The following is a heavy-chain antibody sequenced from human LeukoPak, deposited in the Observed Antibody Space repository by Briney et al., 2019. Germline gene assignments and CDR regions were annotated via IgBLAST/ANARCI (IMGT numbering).Heavy chain of an antibody. J-gene: IGHJ5*02. V-gene: IGHV4-4*08. CDR1: GGSICNSY. D-gene: IGHD1-26*01. CDR2: ISTGGDI. CDR3: ARDWDAMNTCFDP. Sequence: KPSETLSLTCAVSGGSICNSYCSWARQPPGKELEFIGYISTGGDINYSPSLRSRATMSINPSNNQLSLTLTSVTTANTAVYYCARDWDAMNTCFDPWGQGTPVTVS.